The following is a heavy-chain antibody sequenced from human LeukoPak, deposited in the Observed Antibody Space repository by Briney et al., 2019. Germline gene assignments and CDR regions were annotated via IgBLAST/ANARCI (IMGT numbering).Heavy chain of an antibody. CDR3: AKGIAVAGTGFDY. Sequence: AASVKVSCKASGYTFTGYYMHWVRQAPGQGLEWMGWINPNSGGTNYAQKFLGRVTMTTDTSTSTAYMELRSLRSDDTAVYYCAKGIAVAGTGFDYWGQGTLVTVSS. J-gene: IGHJ4*02. V-gene: IGHV1-2*02. D-gene: IGHD6-19*01. CDR1: GYTFTGYY. CDR2: INPNSGGT.